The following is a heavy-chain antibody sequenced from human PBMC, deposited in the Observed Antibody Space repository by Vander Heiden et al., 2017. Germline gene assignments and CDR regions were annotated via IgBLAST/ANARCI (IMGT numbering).Heavy chain of an antibody. D-gene: IGHD1-26*01. Sequence: EVQLLESGGGLVQPGGSLRLSCAASGFTFSSYAMSWVRQAPGKGLEWVSAISGSGGSTYYEDSVKGRFTISRDNSKNTLYLQMNSLRAEDTAVYYCAKVPFDRDGSYYPSDYWGQGTLVTVSS. CDR3: AKVPFDRDGSYYPSDY. V-gene: IGHV3-23*01. J-gene: IGHJ4*02. CDR1: GFTFSSYA. CDR2: ISGSGGST.